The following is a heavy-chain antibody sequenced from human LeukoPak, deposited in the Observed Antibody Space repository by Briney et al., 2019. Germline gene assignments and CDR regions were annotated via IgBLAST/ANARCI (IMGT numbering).Heavy chain of an antibody. D-gene: IGHD2-2*01. CDR2: ISGSGGST. V-gene: IGHV3-23*01. J-gene: IGHJ3*02. CDR1: GFTFSSYA. CDR3: AKDVAKYQLPPDAFDI. Sequence: GGSLRLSCAASGFTFSSYAMSWVRQAPGKGLEWVSAISGSGGSTYYADSVKGRFTISRDNSKNTLYLQMNSLRAEDTAVYYCAKDVAKYQLPPDAFDIWGQGTMVTVSS.